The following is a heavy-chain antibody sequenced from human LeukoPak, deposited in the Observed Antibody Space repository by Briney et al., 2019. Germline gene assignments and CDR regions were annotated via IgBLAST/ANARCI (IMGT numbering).Heavy chain of an antibody. CDR2: IAYSGST. CDR3: ARRALEDYGEYVGFDH. D-gene: IGHD4/OR15-4a*01. CDR1: GGSISSSSDY. V-gene: IGHV4-39*01. Sequence: SETLSLTCTVSGGSISSSSDYWAWIRQPPRKGLECIGSIAYSGSTYYSPSLKSRGIISVDTSKNQLSLKMSSVTAANSAVYYCARRALEDYGEYVGFDHWGQGTLVSVSS. J-gene: IGHJ4*02.